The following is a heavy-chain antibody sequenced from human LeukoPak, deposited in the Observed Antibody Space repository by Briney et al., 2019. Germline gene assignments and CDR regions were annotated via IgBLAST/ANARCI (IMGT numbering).Heavy chain of an antibody. CDR3: AGAAGAHILSPLNWFDL. D-gene: IGHD2-21*01. J-gene: IGHJ5*02. CDR2: ITHSGST. Sequence: PSETLSLTCAVYGVSFSGYYWSWIRQPPGKGLEWIGEITHSGSTNYNPSLKSRVTISVDTSKNQFSLKLSSVTAAHTAVYYCAGAAGAHILSPLNWFDLWGQGTLVTVSS. CDR1: GVSFSGYY. V-gene: IGHV4-34*01.